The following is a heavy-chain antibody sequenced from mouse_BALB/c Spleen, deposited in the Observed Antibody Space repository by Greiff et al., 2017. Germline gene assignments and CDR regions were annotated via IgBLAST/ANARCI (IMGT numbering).Heavy chain of an antibody. CDR3: ARGDYYAMDY. Sequence: QVQLQQPGAELVKPGASVKLSCKASGYTFASYWMHWVKQRPGQGLEWIGEINPSNGRTNYNEKFKSKATLTVDKSSSTAYMQLSSLTSEDSAVYYCARGDYYAMDYWGQGTSVTVSS. CDR1: GYTFASYW. J-gene: IGHJ4*01. V-gene: IGHV1S81*02. CDR2: INPSNGRT.